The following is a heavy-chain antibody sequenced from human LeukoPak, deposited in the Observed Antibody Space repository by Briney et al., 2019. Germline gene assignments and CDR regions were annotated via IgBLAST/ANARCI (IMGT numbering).Heavy chain of an antibody. J-gene: IGHJ3*02. CDR3: ARIPSPPYDYVWGSYRVGAFDI. V-gene: IGHV4-34*01. CDR1: GGSFSGYY. Sequence: PSETLSLTCAVYGGSFSGYYWSWIRQPPGKGLEWIGEINHSGSTNYNPSLKSRVTISVDTSKNQFSLELSSVTAADTAVYYCARIPSPPYDYVWGSYRVGAFDIWGQGTMVTVFS. D-gene: IGHD3-16*02. CDR2: INHSGST.